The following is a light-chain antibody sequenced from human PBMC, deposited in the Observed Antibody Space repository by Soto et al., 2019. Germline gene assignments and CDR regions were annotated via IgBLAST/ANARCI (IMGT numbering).Light chain of an antibody. V-gene: IGKV1-33*01. J-gene: IGKJ4*01. CDR1: QDISNY. CDR2: DAS. Sequence: DIQMTQSPSSLSASVGDRVTIFCRASQDISNYLNWYQQKPGKAPKLLIYDASNLETGVPSRFSGSGSGTDFTFTISSLQPEDIATYYCQQYDNLPLTFGGGTKVDIK. CDR3: QQYDNLPLT.